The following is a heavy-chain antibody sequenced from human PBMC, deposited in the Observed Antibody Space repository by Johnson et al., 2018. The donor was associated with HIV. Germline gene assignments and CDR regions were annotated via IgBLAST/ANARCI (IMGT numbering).Heavy chain of an antibody. J-gene: IGHJ3*02. CDR1: GFTVSSNY. V-gene: IGHV3-66*01. D-gene: IGHD5-18*01. CDR2: IYSGGST. Sequence: MQLVESGGGLVQPGGSLRLSCAASGFTVSSNYMSWVRQAPGKGLEWVSVIYSGGSTYYADSVKGRFTISRDNSKNTLYLQMNSRRAEDTAVYYCAREVALGYSYGYLIGVCYTKVDAFDIWGQGTMVTVSS. CDR3: AREVALGYSYGYLIGVCYTKVDAFDI.